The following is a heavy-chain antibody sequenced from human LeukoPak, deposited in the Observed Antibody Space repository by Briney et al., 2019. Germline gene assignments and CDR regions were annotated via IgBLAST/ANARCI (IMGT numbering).Heavy chain of an antibody. CDR2: IDPSGGDT. V-gene: IGHV3-23*01. J-gene: IGHJ4*02. CDR3: AKRVPYSATSAYFDY. Sequence: GGSLRLSCTASGFTFSSFAMTWVRQAPGKGLEWVSSIDPSGGDTYYADSVKGRFTISRDNSKNTLDLQMDSLRAEDTALYFCAKRVPYSATSAYFDYWGQGTLVTVSS. CDR1: GFTFSSFA. D-gene: IGHD1-26*01.